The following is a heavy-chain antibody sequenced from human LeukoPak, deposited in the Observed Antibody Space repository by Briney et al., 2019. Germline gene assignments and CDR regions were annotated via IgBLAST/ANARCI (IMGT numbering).Heavy chain of an antibody. CDR3: AKRGHTSSWYYFDY. CDR1: GFTFSSYG. J-gene: IGHJ4*02. Sequence: GGSLRLSCAASGFTFSSYGMSWVRQAPGKGLEWVSAISGSGINTYYADSVKGRFTISRDNAKNTLYVQMNSLRAEDTAVYYCAKRGHTSSWYYFDYWGQGTLVTVSS. CDR2: ISGSGINT. V-gene: IGHV3-23*01. D-gene: IGHD6-13*01.